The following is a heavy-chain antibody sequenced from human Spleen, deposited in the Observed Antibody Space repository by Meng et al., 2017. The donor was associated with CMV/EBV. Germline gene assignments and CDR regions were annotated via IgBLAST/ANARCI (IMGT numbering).Heavy chain of an antibody. CDR1: ADSVSRDRLY. V-gene: IGHV4-61*01. CDR2: MFYNGNT. Sequence: VSADSVSRDRLYGSWIRQPPRKGLEWIVNMFYNGNTNYNPSLKGRVAISVDTSKNEFSLRLTSVTAADSAVYYCATLNLEWGSLDSWGQGTLVTVSS. J-gene: IGHJ4*02. CDR3: ATLNLEWGSLDS. D-gene: IGHD1-26*01.